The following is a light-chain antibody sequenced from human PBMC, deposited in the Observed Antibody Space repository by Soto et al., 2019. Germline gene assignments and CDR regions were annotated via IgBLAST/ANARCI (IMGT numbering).Light chain of an antibody. CDR1: QGISNL. Sequence: DIQMTQSPSSLSASVGDRVTITCRASQGISNLLGWFQHKPGKAPKRLIYDGSSLQGGVQSRFSGSGSGTEFTHAITGLQPEDFADYYCLQHNTYPYTFGQGTKLEIK. J-gene: IGKJ2*01. CDR2: DGS. V-gene: IGKV1-17*01. CDR3: LQHNTYPYT.